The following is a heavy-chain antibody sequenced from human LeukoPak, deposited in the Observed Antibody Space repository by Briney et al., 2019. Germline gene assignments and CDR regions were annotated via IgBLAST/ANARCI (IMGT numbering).Heavy chain of an antibody. J-gene: IGHJ4*02. CDR1: GGSISSSSYY. D-gene: IGHD2-15*01. Sequence: SETLSLTCTVSGGSISSSSYYWGWIRQPPGKGLEWIGSIYYRGSTYYNPSLRSRVTISVDKSKNQFSLKLSSVTAADTAVYYCAAARLRRHFDYWGQGTLVTVSS. CDR3: AAARLRRHFDY. CDR2: IYYRGST. V-gene: IGHV4-39*07.